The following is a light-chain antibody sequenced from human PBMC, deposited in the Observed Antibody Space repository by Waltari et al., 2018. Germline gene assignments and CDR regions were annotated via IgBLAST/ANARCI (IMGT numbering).Light chain of an antibody. CDR1: SSDIGGYNY. CDR3: CSYAGSYTYI. V-gene: IGLV2-11*01. Sequence: QAALTQPRSVSGSPGQSVTISCTGTSSDIGGYNYVSWYQQHPGTAPKLMIYEVSKRPSGASDRSSGSKSGNTASLTISGLQAEDEADYYCCSYAGSYTYIFGAGTRLTVL. CDR2: EVS. J-gene: IGLJ1*01.